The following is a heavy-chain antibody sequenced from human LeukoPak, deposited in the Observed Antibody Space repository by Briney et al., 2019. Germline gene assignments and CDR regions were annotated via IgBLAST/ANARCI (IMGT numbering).Heavy chain of an antibody. CDR3: ARGPSSTVTAAYFDY. D-gene: IGHD2-21*02. J-gene: IGHJ4*02. Sequence: ASLKVSCKASGYTFIGYFMHWVRQAPGQGLEWMGWINPNTGDTNYAQKFQGRVTMTRDTSITTAYMELSRLTSDDTAVYYCARGPSSTVTAAYFDYWGQGTLVTVSS. CDR2: INPNTGDT. CDR1: GYTFIGYF. V-gene: IGHV1-2*02.